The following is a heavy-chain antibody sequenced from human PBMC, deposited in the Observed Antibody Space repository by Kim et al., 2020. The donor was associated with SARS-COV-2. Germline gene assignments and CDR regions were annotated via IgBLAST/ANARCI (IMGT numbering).Heavy chain of an antibody. CDR3: ARDPLTNPGPLGYYYYYGMDV. Sequence: SETLSLTCTVSGGSISGGGYYWSWIRQHTGKGLEWIGNIYYSGSTYYNPSLKSRVTISVDTSKNQFSLKLSSVTAADTAVYYCARDPLTNPGPLGYYYYYGMDVWGQGTTVTVSS. J-gene: IGHJ6*02. V-gene: IGHV4-31*03. CDR1: GGSISGGGYY. CDR2: IYYSGST.